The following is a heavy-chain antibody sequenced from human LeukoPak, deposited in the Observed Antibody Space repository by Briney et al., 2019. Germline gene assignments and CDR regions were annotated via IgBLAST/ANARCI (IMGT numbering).Heavy chain of an antibody. CDR1: GGSISSYY. D-gene: IGHD2/OR15-2a*01. V-gene: IGHV4-59*01. CDR3: ARDLRSIHDAFDI. Sequence: SETLSLTCTVSGGSISSYYWSWIRQPPGKGLEWIGYIYYSGSTNYNPSLKSRVTISVDTSKNQFSLKLSSVTAADTAVYYCARDLRSIHDAFDIWAQGTMVTVSS. CDR2: IYYSGST. J-gene: IGHJ3*02.